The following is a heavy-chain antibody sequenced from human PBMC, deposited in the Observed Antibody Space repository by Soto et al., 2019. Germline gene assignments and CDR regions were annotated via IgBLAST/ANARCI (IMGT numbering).Heavy chain of an antibody. J-gene: IGHJ4*02. D-gene: IGHD2-2*01. Sequence: SETLSLTCAVSGFSIGSNNWWGRIRQPPGKGLEWIGNIYYSVTTQFNPSLKSRVTMSIDRAGNQFSLRLSSVTAADTAVYYCARKERKPAAIWNWGQGTLVTVSS. CDR3: ARKERKPAAIWN. CDR1: GFSIGSNNW. CDR2: IYYSVTT. V-gene: IGHV4-28*01.